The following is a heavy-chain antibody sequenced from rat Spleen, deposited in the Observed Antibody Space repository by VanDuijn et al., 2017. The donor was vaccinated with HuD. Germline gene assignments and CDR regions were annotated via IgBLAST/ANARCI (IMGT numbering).Heavy chain of an antibody. V-gene: IGHV2-1*01. Sequence: QVQLKESGPGLVQPSQTLSLTCTVSGFSLTSNSVSWVRQPPGKGLEWMGAIWSGGGTDYNSALKSRLSISRDTSKNQVFLKMNSLQSEDTTTYYCARGLDYWGQGVMVTVSS. CDR2: IWSGGGT. J-gene: IGHJ2*01. CDR1: GFSLTSNS. CDR3: ARGLDY.